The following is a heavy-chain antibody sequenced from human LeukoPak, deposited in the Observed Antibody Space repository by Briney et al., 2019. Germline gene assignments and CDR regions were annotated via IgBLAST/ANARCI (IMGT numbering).Heavy chain of an antibody. Sequence: ASVKVSCKTSGYTFNAYYMHWVRQAPGQGLEWMGWINPNSGGSNYAQKFQGRVTMTSDTSINTAYMELSRLISDDTAVYYCARDPAGVHCSGGSCYSVPQLALNWFDPWGQGTLVTVSS. J-gene: IGHJ5*02. V-gene: IGHV1-2*02. CDR2: INPNSGGS. D-gene: IGHD2-15*01. CDR3: ARDPAGVHCSGGSCYSVPQLALNWFDP. CDR1: GYTFNAYY.